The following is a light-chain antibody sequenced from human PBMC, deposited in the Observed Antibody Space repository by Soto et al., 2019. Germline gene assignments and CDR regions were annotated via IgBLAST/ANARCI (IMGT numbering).Light chain of an antibody. J-gene: IGLJ2*01. CDR2: EVS. V-gene: IGLV2-14*01. CDR3: SSYTTSSSTLVV. Sequence: QSVLTQPASVSGSPGQSITISCTGTSSDIGGYNYVSWYQQHPDKAPKLMIYEVSNRPSGVSNRFSGSKSGNTASLTISGLQAEDEADYYCSSYTTSSSTLVVFGGGTTLTVL. CDR1: SSDIGGYNY.